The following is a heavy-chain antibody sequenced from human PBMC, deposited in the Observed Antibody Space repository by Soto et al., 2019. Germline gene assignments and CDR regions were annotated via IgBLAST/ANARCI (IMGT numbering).Heavy chain of an antibody. CDR1: GFTFSSYA. Sequence: GESLKISCAASGFTFSSYALSWVRQAPGKGLEWVSAISGSGGSTYYADSVKGRFTISRDNSKNTLYLQMNSLRAEDTAVDYCAKGGSSSSRRYNWFDPWGQGTLVTVSS. CDR3: AKGGSSSSRRYNWFDP. V-gene: IGHV3-23*01. J-gene: IGHJ5*02. CDR2: ISGSGGST. D-gene: IGHD6-6*01.